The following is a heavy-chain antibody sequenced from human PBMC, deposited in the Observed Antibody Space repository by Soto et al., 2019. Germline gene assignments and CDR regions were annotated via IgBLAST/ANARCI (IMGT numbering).Heavy chain of an antibody. V-gene: IGHV3-23*01. CDR3: AKGRGGSGSLTPRVDF. CDR2: ISGGGDTT. Sequence: EVQLLESGGGLVQPGGSLRLSCAASGFTFNNYAMSWVRQAPGKGLEWVSAISGGGDTTSYAYSVKGRFTVPRDCSKNTLYLQMNSLRAEDTAVYYCAKGRGGSGSLTPRVDFWGQGTLVTVSS. CDR1: GFTFNNYA. J-gene: IGHJ4*02. D-gene: IGHD3-10*01.